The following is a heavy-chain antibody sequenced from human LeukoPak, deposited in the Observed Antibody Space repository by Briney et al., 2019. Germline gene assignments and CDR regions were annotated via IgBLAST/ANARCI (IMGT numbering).Heavy chain of an antibody. CDR2: ISSNGGST. Sequence: GGSQRLSCSASGFTFSSYAMHWVRQAPGKGLEYVSAISSNGGSTYYADSVKGRFTISRDNSKNTLYLQMSSLRAEDTAVYYCVKDAESYSSSWFDWGQGTLVTVSS. CDR3: VKDAESYSSSWFD. V-gene: IGHV3-64D*06. J-gene: IGHJ4*02. CDR1: GFTFSSYA. D-gene: IGHD6-13*01.